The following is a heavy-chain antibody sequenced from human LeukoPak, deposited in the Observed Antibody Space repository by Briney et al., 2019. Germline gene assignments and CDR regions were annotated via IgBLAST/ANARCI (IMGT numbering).Heavy chain of an antibody. J-gene: IGHJ6*03. Sequence: ASVKVSCKASGYTFTGYYMHWVRQAPGQGLEWMGWINPNSGGTNYAQKFQGRVTMTRDTSISTACMELSRLRSDDTAVYYCARGASYSSSWYSGYYYMDVWGKGTTVTVSS. V-gene: IGHV1-2*02. D-gene: IGHD6-13*01. CDR3: ARGASYSSSWYSGYYYMDV. CDR2: INPNSGGT. CDR1: GYTFTGYY.